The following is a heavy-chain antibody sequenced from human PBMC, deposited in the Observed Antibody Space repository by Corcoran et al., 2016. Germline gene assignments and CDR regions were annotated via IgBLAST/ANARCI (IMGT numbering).Heavy chain of an antibody. CDR2: ISGSGSDT. CDR3: VRTAREADI. V-gene: IGHV3-11*06. D-gene: IGHD1-26*01. Sequence: QVQLVESGGDLVKPGGSLRLSCVASGFIFSDHYMNWIRQAPGKGPEWVSYISGSGSDTNYADSVKGRFTISRDNAKNSLYLQMNSLRAEDRAVYYCVRTAREADIWGQGTMVTVSS. J-gene: IGHJ3*02. CDR1: GFIFSDHY.